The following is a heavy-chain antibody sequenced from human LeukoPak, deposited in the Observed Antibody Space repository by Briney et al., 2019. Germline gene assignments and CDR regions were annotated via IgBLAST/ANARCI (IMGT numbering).Heavy chain of an antibody. CDR3: AKDGGSGNRQQLGY. V-gene: IGHV3-23*01. CDR1: GFTFSSYT. J-gene: IGHJ4*02. CDR2: IGSGGTT. Sequence: GGSLRLSCAASGFTFSSYTMSWVRQAPGKGLEWVSSIGSGGTTYYADSVKGRFTISRDNSKNTLYLQMTSLRAEDTAVYHCAKDGGSGNRQQLGYWGQGSLVTVSS. D-gene: IGHD6-13*01.